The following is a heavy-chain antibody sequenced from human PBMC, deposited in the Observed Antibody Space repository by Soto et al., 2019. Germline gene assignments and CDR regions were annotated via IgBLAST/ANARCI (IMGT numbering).Heavy chain of an antibody. V-gene: IGHV4-39*07. CDR3: ARVGAYYDFWSGYYTYHDAFDI. CDR2: IYYSGST. CDR1: GGSISSSSYY. Sequence: SETLSLTCTVSGGSISSSSYYWGWIRQPPGKGLEWIGSIYYSGSTYYNPSLKSRVTISVDTSKNQFSLKLSSVTAADTAVYYCARVGAYYDFWSGYYTYHDAFDIWGQGTMVTVSS. D-gene: IGHD3-3*01. J-gene: IGHJ3*02.